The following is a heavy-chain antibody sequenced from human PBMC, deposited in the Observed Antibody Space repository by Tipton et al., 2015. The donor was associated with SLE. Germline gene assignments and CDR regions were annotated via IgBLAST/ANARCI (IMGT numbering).Heavy chain of an antibody. CDR2: IYYSGST. CDR3: ARDPGGGSCSSIYCYNGMDV. CDR1: GGSISSKTYY. D-gene: IGHD2-2*01. Sequence: TLSLTCTVSGGSISSKTYYWGWIRQPPGKGLEWIGSIYYSGSTYYNPSLKSRVTISLDTSKNQFSLRLSSVTAADTAVYYCARDPGGGSCSSIYCYNGMDVWGQGTTVTVSS. V-gene: IGHV4-39*07. J-gene: IGHJ6*02.